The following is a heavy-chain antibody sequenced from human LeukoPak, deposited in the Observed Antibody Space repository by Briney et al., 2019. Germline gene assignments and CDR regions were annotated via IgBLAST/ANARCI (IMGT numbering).Heavy chain of an antibody. CDR3: ARDGGRTTGTTVDY. D-gene: IGHD1-1*01. CDR1: GFTFSSYW. Sequence: GGSLRLSCAASGFTFSSYWMSWVRQAPGQGLEWVAHIKQDGSEKYYVDSVKGRFTISRDNAKNSLYLQMHSLRAEDTAVYYCARDGGRTTGTTVDYWGQGTLVTVSS. J-gene: IGHJ4*02. CDR2: IKQDGSEK. V-gene: IGHV3-7*01.